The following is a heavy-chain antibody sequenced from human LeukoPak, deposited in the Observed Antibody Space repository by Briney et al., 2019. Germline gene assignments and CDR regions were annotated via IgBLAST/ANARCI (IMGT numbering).Heavy chain of an antibody. D-gene: IGHD4-23*01. V-gene: IGHV1-2*06. CDR3: ARLTMVVSPVDY. CDR1: GYTFTGYY. CDR2: INPNSGGT. J-gene: IGHJ4*02. Sequence: ASVKVSCKASGYTFTGYYMHWVRQAPGQGLEWMGRINPNSGGTNYAQKFRGRVTMTRDTSISTAYMELSRLRSDDTAVYYCARLTMVVSPVDYWGQGTLVTVSS.